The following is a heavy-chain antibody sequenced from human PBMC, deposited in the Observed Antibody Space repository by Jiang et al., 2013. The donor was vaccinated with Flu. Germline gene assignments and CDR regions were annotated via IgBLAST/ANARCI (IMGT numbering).Heavy chain of an antibody. CDR1: GGSISSSAYY. Sequence: PGLVKPSQTLSLTCTVSGGSISSSAYYWSWIRQHPGKGLEWVGYISYTGSTYYNPSLKSRLSILVNTSKNQFSLKLTSVTAADTAVYYCARDVGGYYFDYWG. CDR3: ARDVGGYYFDY. J-gene: IGHJ4*01. D-gene: IGHD4-23*01. V-gene: IGHV4-31*03. CDR2: ISYTGST.